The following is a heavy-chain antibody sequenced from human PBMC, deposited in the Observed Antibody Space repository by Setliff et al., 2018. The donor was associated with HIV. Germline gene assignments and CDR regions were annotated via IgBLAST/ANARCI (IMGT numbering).Heavy chain of an antibody. CDR3: AREADGIDF. Sequence: SETLSLTCTVSGGSITSTTYYWGWIRQPPGQGLEWIGTIHYTGNTYHNPSLMSRVTISVEVSKNQISLKLTAVTAADSAVYYCAREADGIDFWGQGTLVTVSS. J-gene: IGHJ4*02. CDR1: GGSITSTTYY. CDR2: IHYTGNT. D-gene: IGHD2-15*01. V-gene: IGHV4-39*02.